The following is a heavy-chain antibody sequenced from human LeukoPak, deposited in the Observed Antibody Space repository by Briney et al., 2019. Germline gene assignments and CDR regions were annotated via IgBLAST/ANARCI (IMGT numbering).Heavy chain of an antibody. CDR3: ARRSRRSSGWDMANDY. D-gene: IGHD6-19*01. Sequence: GASLKISCKGSGYSFTSDWIGWVRQMPGKGLEWMGVIYPGDSDTRYSPSFQGQVTISADTSIRTAYLQWSSLKASDTAVYYLARRSRRSSGWDMANDYWGQGTLVTVSS. CDR1: GYSFTSDW. J-gene: IGHJ4*02. CDR2: IYPGDSDT. V-gene: IGHV5-51*01.